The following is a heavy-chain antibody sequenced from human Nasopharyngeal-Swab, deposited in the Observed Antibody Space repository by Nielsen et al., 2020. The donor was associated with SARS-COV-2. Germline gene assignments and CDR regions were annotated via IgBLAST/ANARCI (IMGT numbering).Heavy chain of an antibody. J-gene: IGHJ4*02. CDR2: VIGSGGST. D-gene: IGHD5-18*01. Sequence: GESLKISCAASGFTFSSYAMSWFRQAPGKGLEWVSTVIGSGGSTYYADSVKGRFTISRDNSKNTLYLQMNSLRAEDTAVYYCAKDRQLWSNDFDYWGQGTLVTVSS. V-gene: IGHV3-23*01. CDR3: AKDRQLWSNDFDY. CDR1: GFTFSSYA.